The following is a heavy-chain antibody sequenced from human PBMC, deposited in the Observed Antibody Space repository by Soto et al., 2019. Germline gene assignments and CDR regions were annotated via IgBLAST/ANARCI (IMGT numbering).Heavy chain of an antibody. D-gene: IGHD1-26*01. CDR2: ISFDGSKQ. V-gene: IGHV3-30*18. J-gene: IGHJ4*02. CDR1: GFSFRSFG. Sequence: QMQLVESGGGVVQPGRSLRLSCGASGFSFRSFGMHWVRQSPAKGLEWLAIISFDGSKQYYADSVKGQFIISRDNSKNTVYLEMNNLRPEDTAVYYCAKDRGRGSYPGGDFDHWGLGTRVTVSS. CDR3: AKDRGRGSYPGGDFDH.